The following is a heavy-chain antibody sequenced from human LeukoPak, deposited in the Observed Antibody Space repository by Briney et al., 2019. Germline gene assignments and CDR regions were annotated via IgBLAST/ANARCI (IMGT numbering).Heavy chain of an antibody. CDR2: ITTSDGNT. Sequence: GGSLRLSCAASGFTFSSYTMSWVRQAPGKGLEWVSTITTSDGNTYYADSVKGRFTVSRDNSKNTLFLQMNSLRAEDTAVYYCAKDGGLWVTAPWGDSWGRGTLVTVSS. J-gene: IGHJ4*02. CDR3: AKDGGLWVTAPWGDS. CDR1: GFTFSSYT. V-gene: IGHV3-23*01. D-gene: IGHD4-23*01.